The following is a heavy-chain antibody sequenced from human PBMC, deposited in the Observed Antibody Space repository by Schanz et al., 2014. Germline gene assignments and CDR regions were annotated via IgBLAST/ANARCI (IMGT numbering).Heavy chain of an antibody. CDR3: ARAPPLVRGIAGWFGP. V-gene: IGHV3-23*04. Sequence: EVQLVESGGGLVQPGGSLRLSCAASGFTFSSYWMSWVRQAPGKGPEWVSAIGGDASRTYYADSVKGRFTISRDNSKRPRYLQRNTLGPADTALYYCARAPPLVRGIAGWFGPWGQGSLVTVSS. D-gene: IGHD3-10*01. CDR2: IGGDASRT. CDR1: GFTFSSYW. J-gene: IGHJ5*02.